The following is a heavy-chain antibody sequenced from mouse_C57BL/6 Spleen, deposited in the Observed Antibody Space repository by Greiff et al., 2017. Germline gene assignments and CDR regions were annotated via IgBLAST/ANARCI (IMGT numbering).Heavy chain of an antibody. CDR2: IGPETGGT. V-gene: IGHV1-15*01. Sequence: QVQLQQSGAELVRPGASVTLSCKASGYTFTDYEMHWVKQTPVHGLEWIGAIGPETGGTAYNQKFKGKAILTADKSSSTAYMELRSLTSEDSAVYYCTRREDYGWGQGTLVTVSA. CDR3: TRREDYG. CDR1: GYTFTDYE. D-gene: IGHD2-4*01. J-gene: IGHJ3*01.